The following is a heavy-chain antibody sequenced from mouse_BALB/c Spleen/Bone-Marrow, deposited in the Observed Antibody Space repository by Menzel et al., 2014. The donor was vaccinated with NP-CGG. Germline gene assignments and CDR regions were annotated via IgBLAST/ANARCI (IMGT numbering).Heavy chain of an antibody. CDR3: ATCDSGPAWFAY. V-gene: IGHV1-74*01. CDR1: GYSFTSYW. Sequence: VQLQQSGPQLVRPGASVKISCKASGYSFTSYWMHWVKQRPGQGLEWIGMIDPSDSETRLNQMFKDKATLTVDKSSSIASMKHRTPTSEDYAVYYCATCDSGPAWFAYWGQGTLVTVSA. CDR2: IDPSDSET. J-gene: IGHJ3*01.